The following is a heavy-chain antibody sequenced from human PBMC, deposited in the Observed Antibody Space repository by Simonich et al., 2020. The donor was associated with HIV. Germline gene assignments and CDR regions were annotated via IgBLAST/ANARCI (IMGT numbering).Heavy chain of an antibody. CDR3: ARGRKITGTYRWFDP. V-gene: IGHV4-34*01. D-gene: IGHD1-7*01. Sequence: QEQLQQWGAGLLKPSETLSLTCAVYVGSFTPYYGTWIRQPPGKGQEWIGDINHSKYTNYTPSPKSRLTISIDTSKNQFSLKLTSVTAADTAIYYCARGRKITGTYRWFDPWGQGTLVTVSS. CDR1: VGSFTPYY. CDR2: INHSKYT. J-gene: IGHJ5*02.